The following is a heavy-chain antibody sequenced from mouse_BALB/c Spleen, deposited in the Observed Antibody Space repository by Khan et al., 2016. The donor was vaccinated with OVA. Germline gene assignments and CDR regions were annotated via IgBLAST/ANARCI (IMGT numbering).Heavy chain of an antibody. V-gene: IGHV1S137*01. CDR2: ISTYYGDA. CDR1: GYTFTDYA. D-gene: IGHD2-1*01. CDR3: VSGSGNSWFAY. J-gene: IGHJ3*01. Sequence: VQLQQSGAELVRPGVSVKISCKGSGYTFTDYAMHWVKQSHAKSLEWIGVISTYYGDASYNQKFKGKATMTVDKSSSTASMELARLTSEASAIYYCVSGSGNSWFAYWGQGTLVTVSA.